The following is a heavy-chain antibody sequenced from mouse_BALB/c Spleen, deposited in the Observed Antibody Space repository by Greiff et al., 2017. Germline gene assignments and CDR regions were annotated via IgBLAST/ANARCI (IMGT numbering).Heavy chain of an antibody. CDR3: ARTGGLQDRRYFDY. V-gene: IGHV1S135*01. CDR1: GYSFTSYY. J-gene: IGHJ2*01. CDR2: IDPFNGGT. D-gene: IGHD2-13*01. Sequence: EVQRVESGPELMKPGASVKISCKASGYSFTSYYMHWVKQSHGKSLEWIGYIDPFNGGTSYNQKFKGKATLTVDKSSSTAYMHLSSLTSEDSAVYYGARTGGLQDRRYFDYWGQGTTLTVSS.